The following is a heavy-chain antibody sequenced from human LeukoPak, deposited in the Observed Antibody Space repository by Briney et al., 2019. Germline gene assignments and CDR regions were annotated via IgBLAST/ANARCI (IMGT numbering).Heavy chain of an antibody. CDR2: IYYTGIT. Sequence: SETLSLTCTVSGGSIRSYYWSWIRQPPGKGLEWIGYIYYTGITNYSPSLKSRVTISVDTSKNQFSLKLSSVTAADTAVYYCARRQIVVVPAATPNWFDPWGQGTLVTVSS. V-gene: IGHV4-59*12. CDR1: GGSIRSYY. CDR3: ARRQIVVVPAATPNWFDP. D-gene: IGHD2-2*01. J-gene: IGHJ5*02.